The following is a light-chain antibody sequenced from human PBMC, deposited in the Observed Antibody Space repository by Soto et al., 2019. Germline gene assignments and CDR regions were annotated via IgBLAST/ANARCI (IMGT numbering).Light chain of an antibody. V-gene: IGKV3-20*01. CDR1: QHVTTTY. CDR2: GAS. J-gene: IGKJ4*01. CDR3: QQYDSSFT. Sequence: IVLTQSPATLSLSPGERATLSCTASQHVTTTYIAWYQQKVGQAPRLLIYGASTRATGTPDRFTGGGFGTDFTRTLSRVEPEDFAGYYCQQYDSSFTFGGGTKVE.